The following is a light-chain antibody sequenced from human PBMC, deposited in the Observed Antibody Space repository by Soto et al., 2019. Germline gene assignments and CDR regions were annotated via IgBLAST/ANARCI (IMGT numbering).Light chain of an antibody. J-gene: IGLJ3*02. Sequence: QSALTQPASVSGSPGQSVTISCTGTSSDVGANNYVSWYQHHPGKAPKLMIYEVSNRPSGVSNRFSGSKSGNTASLTISGLQAEDGADYSCASYTRSSTWVFGGGTKLTVL. CDR1: SSDVGANNY. CDR3: ASYTRSSTWV. V-gene: IGLV2-14*01. CDR2: EVS.